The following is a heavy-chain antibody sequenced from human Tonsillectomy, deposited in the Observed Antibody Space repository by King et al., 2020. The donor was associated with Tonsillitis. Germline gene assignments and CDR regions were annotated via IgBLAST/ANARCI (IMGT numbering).Heavy chain of an antibody. CDR2: ISGSTCTT. CDR1: GFTVSAYA. V-gene: IGHV3-23*04. D-gene: IGHD3-22*01. Sequence: VQLVESGGRLVQPGGSLRLSCAASGFTVSAYAMSWVRQAPGKGLEWVSLISGSTCTTYYAESVKGRFTISRDNSKNTLSLQMNSLRAEDTAVYYCARLVYDRSGYSDYGGQGTPVT. J-gene: IGHJ4*02. CDR3: ARLVYDRSGYSDY.